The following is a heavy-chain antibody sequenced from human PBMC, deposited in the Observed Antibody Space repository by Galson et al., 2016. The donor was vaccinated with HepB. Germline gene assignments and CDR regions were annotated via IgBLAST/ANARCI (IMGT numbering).Heavy chain of an antibody. CDR2: INPSGGTA. Sequence: SGYTFTSYYMHWVRQAPGQGLEWMGIINPSGGTARYAQKFQGRVTMTRDTSTSTVYMELSSLRSEDTAVYYCARGYYYDSSDYSFDFWGQGTLVTVSS. D-gene: IGHD3-22*01. CDR3: ARGYYYDSSDYSFDF. J-gene: IGHJ4*02. CDR1: GYTFTSYY. V-gene: IGHV1-46*01.